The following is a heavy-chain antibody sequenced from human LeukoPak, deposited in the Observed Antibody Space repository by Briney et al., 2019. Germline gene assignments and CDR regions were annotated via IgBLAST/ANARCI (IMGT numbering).Heavy chain of an antibody. Sequence: ASVKVSCKASGYTFTSYGISWVRQAPGQGLEWMGWISAYNGNTNYAQKFQGRVTMTRDTSISTAYMELSRLRSDDTAVYYCARDPFLVTMIVGRHFQHWGQGTLVTVSS. D-gene: IGHD3-22*01. CDR2: ISAYNGNT. V-gene: IGHV1-18*01. CDR3: ARDPFLVTMIVGRHFQH. CDR1: GYTFTSYG. J-gene: IGHJ1*01.